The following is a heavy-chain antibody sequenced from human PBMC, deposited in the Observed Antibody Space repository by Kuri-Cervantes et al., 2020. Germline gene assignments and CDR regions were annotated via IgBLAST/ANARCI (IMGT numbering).Heavy chain of an antibody. CDR3: ARFYSSGWLNVHDAFDI. D-gene: IGHD6-19*01. V-gene: IGHV6-1*01. CDR2: TYYRSKWYN. Sequence: LRLSCAISGDSVSSNSAAWTWIRQSPSRGLEWLGRTYYRSKWYNDYAVSVKSRITINPDTSKNQFSLQLNSVTPEDTAVYYCARFYSSGWLNVHDAFDIWGQGTMVTVSS. CDR1: GDSVSSNSAA. J-gene: IGHJ3*02.